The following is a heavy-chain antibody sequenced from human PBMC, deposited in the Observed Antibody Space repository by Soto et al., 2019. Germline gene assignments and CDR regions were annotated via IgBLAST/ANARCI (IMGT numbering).Heavy chain of an antibody. J-gene: IGHJ6*02. V-gene: IGHV3-30*18. D-gene: IGHD6-6*01. Sequence: QVQLVESGGGVVQPGRSLRLSCAASGFTFSSYGMNWVRQAPGKGLEWVAVISYDGSNKYYADSVKGRFTISRDNSKNTLYLQMNSLRAEDTAVYYCAKDPRIAARLPWGQGTTVTVSS. CDR3: AKDPRIAARLP. CDR1: GFTFSSYG. CDR2: ISYDGSNK.